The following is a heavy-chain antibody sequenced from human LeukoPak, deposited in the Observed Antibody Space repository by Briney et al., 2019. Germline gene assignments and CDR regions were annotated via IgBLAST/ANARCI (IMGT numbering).Heavy chain of an antibody. V-gene: IGHV3-21*01. J-gene: IGHJ4*02. CDR1: GFTFSSYS. Sequence: PGGSLRLSCAASGFTFSSYSMNWVRQAPGKGLEWVSSISSSSSYIYYADSVKGRFTISRDNAMNSLYLQMNSLRAEDTAVYYCAKGPGAARPGTNNDYWGQGTLVTVSS. CDR2: ISSSSSYI. D-gene: IGHD6-6*01. CDR3: AKGPGAARPGTNNDY.